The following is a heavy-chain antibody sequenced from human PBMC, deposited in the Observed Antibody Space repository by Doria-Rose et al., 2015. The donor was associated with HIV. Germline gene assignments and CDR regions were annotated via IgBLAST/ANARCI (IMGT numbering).Heavy chain of an antibody. J-gene: IGHJ4*02. Sequence: ESGPVLVKPTETLTLTCTVSRGSLSSPGMGVSWIRQPPGTALEWLANIFSDDERSYKSSLKSRLTTSRCTSKSQVVLTMTDVDHVDTATYYCARIKSSRWYHKYYFDFWGQGTLVIVSA. D-gene: IGHD6-13*01. V-gene: IGHV2-26*01. CDR3: ARIKSSRWYHKYYFDF. CDR1: RGSLSSPGMG. CDR2: IFSDDER.